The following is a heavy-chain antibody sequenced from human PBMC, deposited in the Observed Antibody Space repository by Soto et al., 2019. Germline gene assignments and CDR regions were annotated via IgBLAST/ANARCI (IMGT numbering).Heavy chain of an antibody. D-gene: IGHD2-21*02. CDR1: GGPISSYY. CDR2: IYYSGST. CDR3: ARGLDDCSPMTPGEADAFDI. J-gene: IGHJ3*02. Sequence: KPSETLSLTCTVSGGPISSYYWSWIRQPPGKGLEWIGYIYYSGSTYYNPSLKSRVTISVDTSKNQFSLKLSSVTAADTAVYYCARGLDDCSPMTPGEADAFDIWGQGTMVTVS. V-gene: IGHV4-30-4*08.